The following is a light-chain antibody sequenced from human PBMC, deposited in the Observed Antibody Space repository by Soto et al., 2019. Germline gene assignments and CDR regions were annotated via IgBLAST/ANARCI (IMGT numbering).Light chain of an antibody. CDR3: QQSFTTPRT. CDR2: AAS. V-gene: IGKV1-39*01. Sequence: DIQMTQSPSSLSASVGDRVTITCRASENIGSHLNWYQQKPGEAPKVVIYAASGLESGVPSRFSGTRSGTDFTLTISSLQPEDFAIYFFQQSFTTPRTFGQGTKLESK. CDR1: ENIGSH. J-gene: IGKJ2*01.